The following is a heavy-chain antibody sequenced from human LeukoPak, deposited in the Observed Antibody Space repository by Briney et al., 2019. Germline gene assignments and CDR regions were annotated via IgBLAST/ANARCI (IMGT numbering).Heavy chain of an antibody. D-gene: IGHD6-19*01. CDR3: ARGLEQFHAFDI. V-gene: IGHV4-59*01. J-gene: IGHJ3*02. CDR1: GGSISSYY. CDR2: IYYSGST. Sequence: KPSETLSLTCTVSGGSISSYYWSWIRQPPGKGLEWIGYIYYSGSTNYNPSLKSRVTISVDTSKNQFSLKLSSVTAADTAVYYCARGLEQFHAFDIWGQGTMVTASS.